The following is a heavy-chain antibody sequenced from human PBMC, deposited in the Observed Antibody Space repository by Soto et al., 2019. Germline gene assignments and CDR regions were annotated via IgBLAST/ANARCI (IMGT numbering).Heavy chain of an antibody. CDR2: ISSSGSTI. J-gene: IGHJ6*02. Sequence: EVQLVESGGGLVQPGGSLRLSCAASGFTFSSYEMNWVRQAPGKGLEWVSYISSSGSTIYYADSVKGRFTISRDNAKKSLYLQMNSLRAEDTAVYYCARDGRPDYYYYGMDVWGQGTTVTVSS. CDR1: GFTFSSYE. CDR3: ARDGRPDYYYYGMDV. V-gene: IGHV3-48*03.